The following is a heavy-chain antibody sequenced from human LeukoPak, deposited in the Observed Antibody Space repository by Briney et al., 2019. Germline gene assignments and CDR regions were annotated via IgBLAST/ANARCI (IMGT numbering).Heavy chain of an antibody. CDR2: IYTSGST. J-gene: IGHJ4*02. V-gene: IGHV4-61*02. Sequence: SETLSLTCTVSGGSLSSSSSYWGWIRQPAGKGLEWIGRIYTSGSTNYNPSLKSRVTLSVDTSKNQFSLKLSSATAADTAVYYCARGYSYGRGHWGQGTLVTVSS. CDR3: ARGYSYGRGH. D-gene: IGHD5-18*01. CDR1: GGSLSSSSSY.